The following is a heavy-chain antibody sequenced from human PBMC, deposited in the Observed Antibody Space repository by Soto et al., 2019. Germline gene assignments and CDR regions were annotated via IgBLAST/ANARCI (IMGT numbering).Heavy chain of an antibody. CDR3: AAGEASSRNLAPYYLDF. V-gene: IGHV4-59*01. D-gene: IGHD6-13*01. CDR1: GGSMRNYF. Sequence: SETLSLTCTVSGGSMRNYFWTWIRQPPGKGLEWIGYIHYSGTTSFFPSYNPSLRSRVTISGDTSKNQFSLKLLSVTTADTAVYFCAAGEASSRNLAPYYLDFWGQGTLVTVSS. J-gene: IGHJ4*02. CDR2: IHYSGTT.